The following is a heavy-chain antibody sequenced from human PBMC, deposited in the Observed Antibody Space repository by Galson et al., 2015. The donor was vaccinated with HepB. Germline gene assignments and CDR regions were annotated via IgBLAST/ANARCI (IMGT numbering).Heavy chain of an antibody. V-gene: IGHV5-10-1*01. CDR3: ARLGGEQLDNYYYYGMDV. CDR1: GYSFTSYW. D-gene: IGHD6-6*01. J-gene: IGHJ6*02. CDR2: IDPSDSYT. Sequence: QSGAEVKKPGESLRISCKGSGYSFTSYWISWVRQMPGKGLEWMGRIDPSDSYTNYSPSFQGHVTISADKSISTAYLQWSSLKASDTAMYYCARLGGEQLDNYYYYGMDVWGQGTTVTVSS.